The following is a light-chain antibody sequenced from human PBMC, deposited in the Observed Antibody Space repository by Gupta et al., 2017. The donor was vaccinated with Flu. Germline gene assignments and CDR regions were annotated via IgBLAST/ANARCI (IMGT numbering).Light chain of an antibody. J-gene: IGKJ2*02. CDR3: QQGDGTPRT. V-gene: IGKV1-39*01. CDR1: QNIGNY. Sequence: DIQMTQSPSSLSASVGDRVTITCLPSQNIGNYLNWYQQKPEKAPNLLISSASNLQRGVPSRFSGRGSGTEFTLTISRLQLEDFATYSCQQGDGTPRTFGQGTKLEIK. CDR2: SAS.